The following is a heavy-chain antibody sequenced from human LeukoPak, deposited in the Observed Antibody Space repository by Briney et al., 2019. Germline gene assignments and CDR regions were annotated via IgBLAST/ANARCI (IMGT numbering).Heavy chain of an antibody. D-gene: IGHD3-22*01. V-gene: IGHV4-59*12. CDR3: ARRFAVLGIVDNWFDP. CDR2: IYYSGYT. CDR1: GGSISSYY. J-gene: IGHJ5*02. Sequence: SETLSLTCTVSGGSISSYYWSWIRQPPGKGLKWVGNIYYSGYTTYSPSLRSRVTISVDTSKNQFSLKLSSVTAADTAVYYCARRFAVLGIVDNWFDPWGQGTLVTVSS.